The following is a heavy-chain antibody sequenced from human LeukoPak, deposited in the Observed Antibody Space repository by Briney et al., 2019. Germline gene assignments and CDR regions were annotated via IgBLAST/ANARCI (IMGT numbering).Heavy chain of an antibody. D-gene: IGHD2-15*01. Sequence: PGGSLRLSCAASGFTFNNYWMTWVRQAPGKGLEWVAVIWYDGSYKNYADSVKGRFTISRDNSKNTLYLQMNSLRAEDTAVYYCARVQAAARLVDYWGQGTLVTVSS. CDR2: IWYDGSYK. J-gene: IGHJ4*02. CDR1: GFTFNNYW. V-gene: IGHV3-33*08. CDR3: ARVQAAARLVDY.